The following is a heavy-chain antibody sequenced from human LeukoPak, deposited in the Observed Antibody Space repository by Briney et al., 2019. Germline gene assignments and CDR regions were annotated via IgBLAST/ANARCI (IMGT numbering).Heavy chain of an antibody. J-gene: IGHJ4*02. CDR3: ARGGDILTGYAFDY. CDR1: GLTFSSYE. CDR2: ISSSGSTI. D-gene: IGHD3-9*01. Sequence: GGSLRLSCAASGLTFSSYEMNWVRQAPGKGLEWVSCISSSGSTIYYADSVKGRFTISRDNAKNSLYLQMNSLRAEDTAVYYCARGGDILTGYAFDYWGQGTLVTVSS. V-gene: IGHV3-48*03.